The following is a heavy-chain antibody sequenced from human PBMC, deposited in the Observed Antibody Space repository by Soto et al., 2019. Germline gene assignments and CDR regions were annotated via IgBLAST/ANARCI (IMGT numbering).Heavy chain of an antibody. J-gene: IGHJ4*02. Sequence: EVQLVESGGGLVQPGGSLRLSCAASGFTFSSYSMNWVRQAPGKGLEWVSYISSSSSTIYCADSVKGRFTISRDNAKNSLYLQMNSLRTEDTAVYYCARDLAAAILDYWGQGTLVTVSS. CDR1: GFTFSSYS. V-gene: IGHV3-48*01. D-gene: IGHD6-13*01. CDR2: ISSSSSTI. CDR3: ARDLAAAILDY.